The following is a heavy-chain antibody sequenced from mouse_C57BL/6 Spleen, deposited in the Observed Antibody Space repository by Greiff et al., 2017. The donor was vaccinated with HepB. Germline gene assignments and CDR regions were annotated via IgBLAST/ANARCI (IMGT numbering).Heavy chain of an antibody. Sequence: EVKLVESGPVLVKPGASVKMSCKASGYTFTDYYMNWVKQSHGKSLEWIGVINPYNGGTSYNQKFKGKATLTVDKSSSTAYMELNSLTSEDSAVYYCTYYAMDYWGQGTSVTVSS. V-gene: IGHV1-19*01. J-gene: IGHJ4*01. CDR2: INPYNGGT. CDR3: TYYAMDY. CDR1: GYTFTDYY.